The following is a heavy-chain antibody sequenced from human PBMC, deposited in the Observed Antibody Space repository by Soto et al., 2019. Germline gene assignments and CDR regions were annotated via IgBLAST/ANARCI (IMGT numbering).Heavy chain of an antibody. J-gene: IGHJ4*02. CDR1: GFTFSSYA. D-gene: IGHD3-10*01. CDR3: ATGTNYYDSGSGFDY. CDR2: ISYDGSKK. V-gene: IGHV3-30*03. Sequence: QVQLVESGGGVVQPGRSLRLSCAVSGFTFSSYAMHWVRQAPGKGLEWVAGISYDGSKKYYADSVKGRFTISRDNSTNTVHLQMNSLRAEDTAVYYCATGTNYYDSGSGFDYGGQGTLVTVSP.